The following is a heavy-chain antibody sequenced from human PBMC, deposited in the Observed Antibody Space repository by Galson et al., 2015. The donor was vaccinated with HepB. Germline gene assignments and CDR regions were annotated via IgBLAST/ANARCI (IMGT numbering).Heavy chain of an antibody. Sequence: SVKVSCKASGYTFSSFHMHWVRKAPGQGLEWMATINPSGGSTSYAPKFQDRVTVTSDTSTSTVYMEVSSLSSEDTAVYYCGREWHASEWFGEGAFDIWGQGTMVAVSS. D-gene: IGHD3-10*01. V-gene: IGHV1-46*03. CDR3: GREWHASEWFGEGAFDI. CDR1: GYTFSSFH. J-gene: IGHJ3*02. CDR2: INPSGGST.